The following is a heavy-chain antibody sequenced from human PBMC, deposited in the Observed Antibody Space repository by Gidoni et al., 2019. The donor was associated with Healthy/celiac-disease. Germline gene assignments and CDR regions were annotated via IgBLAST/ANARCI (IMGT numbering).Heavy chain of an antibody. Sequence: EVQLVESGGGLVKPGGSLRLSCAASGFTFSSYSMNWVRQAPGKGLEWVSSISSSSSYIYDADSVKGRFTISRDNAKNSLYLQMNSLRAEDTAVYYCASGTDDGYNRHYWGQGTLVTVSS. V-gene: IGHV3-21*01. D-gene: IGHD5-12*01. CDR2: ISSSSSYI. J-gene: IGHJ4*02. CDR1: GFTFSSYS. CDR3: ASGTDDGYNRHY.